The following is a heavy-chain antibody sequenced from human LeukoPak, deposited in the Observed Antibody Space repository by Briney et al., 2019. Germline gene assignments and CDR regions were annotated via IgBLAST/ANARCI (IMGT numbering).Heavy chain of an antibody. CDR3: ACDFRYLGHDF. V-gene: IGHV3-11*01. CDR2: ISNVGLTT. Sequence: GGSLRLSCTASAFTLGDFYMSWIRQAPGKGLEWIAYISNVGLTTYYAESVKGRFTISRDNAKNLLYLQMNSLRAEDTAVYYCACDFRYLGHDFWGQGTLVTVSS. D-gene: IGHD2-21*02. J-gene: IGHJ4*02. CDR1: AFTLGDFY.